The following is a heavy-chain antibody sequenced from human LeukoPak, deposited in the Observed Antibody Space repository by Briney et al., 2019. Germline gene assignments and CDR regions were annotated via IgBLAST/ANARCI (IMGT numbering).Heavy chain of an antibody. CDR2: ISAYNGNT. Sequence: GASVKVSCKASGYTFTSYGISWVRQAPGQGVEWMGWISAYNGNTNYAQKLQGRVTMTTDTSTSTAYMELRSLRSDDTAVYYCARGYYYDSSVYRSAHDYWGQGTLVTVSS. V-gene: IGHV1-18*01. J-gene: IGHJ4*02. CDR1: GYTFTSYG. D-gene: IGHD3-22*01. CDR3: ARGYYYDSSVYRSAHDY.